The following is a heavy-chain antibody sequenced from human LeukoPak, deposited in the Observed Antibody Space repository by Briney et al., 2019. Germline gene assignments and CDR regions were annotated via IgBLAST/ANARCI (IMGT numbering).Heavy chain of an antibody. CDR2: ISGGDGGSSA. V-gene: IGHV3-23*01. CDR1: GFTFSNSA. CDR3: ARFSSSSLHLDY. J-gene: IGHJ4*02. Sequence: GGSLRLSCATSGFTFSNSAMTWVRQTPGKGLEWVSSISGGDGGSSAYYALSVKGRVTISGDNSKSTLYLQMNSLRAEDTAVYYCARFSSSSLHLDYWGQGTLVIVSS. D-gene: IGHD2-2*01.